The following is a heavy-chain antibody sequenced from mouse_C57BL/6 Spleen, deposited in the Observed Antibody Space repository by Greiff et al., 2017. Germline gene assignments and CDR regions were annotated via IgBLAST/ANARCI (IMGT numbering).Heavy chain of an antibody. V-gene: IGHV1-82*01. CDR3: APIYYDYDGFAY. D-gene: IGHD2-4*01. J-gene: IGHJ3*01. Sequence: VQRVESGPELVKPGASVKISCKASGYAFSSSWMNWVKQRPGKGLEWIGRIYPGDGDTNYNGKFKGKATLTADKSSSTAYMQLSSLTSEDSAVYFCAPIYYDYDGFAYWGQGTLVTVSA. CDR1: GYAFSSSW. CDR2: IYPGDGDT.